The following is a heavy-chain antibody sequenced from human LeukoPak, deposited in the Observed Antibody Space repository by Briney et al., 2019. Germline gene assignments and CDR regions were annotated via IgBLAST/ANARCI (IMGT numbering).Heavy chain of an antibody. CDR1: GDTFTSYY. V-gene: IGHV1-46*01. CDR2: INPSGGST. Sequence: ASVKVSCKASGDTFTSYYMHWVRQAPGQGLEWMGIINPSGGSTSYAQKFQGRVTMTRDTSTSTVYMELSSLRSEDTAVYYCATAMATTNNWFDPWGQGTLVTVSS. J-gene: IGHJ5*02. D-gene: IGHD3-10*01. CDR3: ATAMATTNNWFDP.